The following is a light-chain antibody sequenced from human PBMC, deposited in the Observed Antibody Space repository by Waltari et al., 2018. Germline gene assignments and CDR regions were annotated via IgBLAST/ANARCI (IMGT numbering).Light chain of an antibody. V-gene: IGLV1-47*01. CDR2: RNN. J-gene: IGLJ3*02. Sequence: QSVMTQPPSASGPPGQRVTISCSGSNSNIGNNHVYWYQQLPGAAPKLLIYRNNQRPSGVPDRFSVSKSGTSASLAISGLRSEDEGDYYCGGWDDSLNGWVFGGGTKLTV. CDR3: GGWDDSLNGWV. CDR1: NSNIGNNH.